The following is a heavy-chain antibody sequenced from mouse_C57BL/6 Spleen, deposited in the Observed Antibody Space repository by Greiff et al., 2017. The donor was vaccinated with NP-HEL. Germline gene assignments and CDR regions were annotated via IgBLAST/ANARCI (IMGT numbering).Heavy chain of an antibody. CDR3: ARNPLVRSPYCYAMDY. D-gene: IGHD2-10*02. CDR1: GFSLTSYG. CDR2: IWSGGST. J-gene: IGHJ4*01. Sequence: QVQLQQSGPGLVQPSQSLSITCTVSGFSLTSYGVHWVRQSQGKGLEWLGVIWSGGSTDYNAAFISRLSISKDNSKSQVFFKMNSLQADDTAIYYWARNPLVRSPYCYAMDYWGQGTSVTVSS. V-gene: IGHV2-2*01.